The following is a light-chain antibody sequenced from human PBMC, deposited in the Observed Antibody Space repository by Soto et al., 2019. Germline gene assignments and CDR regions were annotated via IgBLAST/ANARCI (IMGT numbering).Light chain of an antibody. V-gene: IGKV3-20*01. J-gene: IGKJ1*01. Sequence: EIVLTQSPGTLSLSPGERATLSCRASQSVSSSYLAWYQQKPGQAPRLLIYGASSRATGIPDRFSGSGSGTDFTLTIRRLEPEDFSVYYSQQYGSSPQSFGQGTKVDIK. CDR2: GAS. CDR1: QSVSSSY. CDR3: QQYGSSPQS.